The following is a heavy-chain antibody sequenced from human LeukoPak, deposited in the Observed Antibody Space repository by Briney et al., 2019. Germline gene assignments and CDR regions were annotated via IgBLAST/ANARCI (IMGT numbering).Heavy chain of an antibody. CDR1: GYTFTTFY. D-gene: IGHD3-16*01. V-gene: IGHV1-46*01. CDR2: INPNAGNT. CDR3: ARDHLWGSSDAFDI. J-gene: IGHJ3*02. Sequence: ASVKVSCKASGYTFTTFYIHWVRQAPGHGLEWMGIINPNAGNTNYAQKFQGRVTMTRDTSTSTVYMELSSLGSEDTAVYYCARDHLWGSSDAFDIWGQGTMVTVSS.